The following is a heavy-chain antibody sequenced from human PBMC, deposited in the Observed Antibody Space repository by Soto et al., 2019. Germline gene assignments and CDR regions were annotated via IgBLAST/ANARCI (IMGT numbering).Heavy chain of an antibody. CDR1: GGSISSYY. CDR3: ATLRGLGEVSTYFDY. D-gene: IGHD3-10*01. Sequence: PSETLSLTCTVSGGSISSYYWSWIRQPPGKGMEWIAYIYYTGITNFNPSLKSRVTISMDTSKNQFSLKLRSVTAADTAVYYCATLRGLGEVSTYFDYWGQGLMVTVSS. J-gene: IGHJ4*02. V-gene: IGHV4-59*08. CDR2: IYYTGIT.